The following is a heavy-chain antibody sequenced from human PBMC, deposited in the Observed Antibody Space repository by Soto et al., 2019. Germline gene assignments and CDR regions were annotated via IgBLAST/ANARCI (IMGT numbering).Heavy chain of an antibody. CDR2: ISYDGSNK. V-gene: IGHV3-30*18. J-gene: IGHJ6*02. Sequence: GGSLRLSCAASGFTFSSYGMHWVRQAPGKGLEWVAVISYDGSNKYYADSVKGRFTISRDNSKNTLYLQMNSLRAEDTAVYYCAKEFLEWSTVVYYYYYYGMDVWGQGTTVTVSS. D-gene: IGHD3-3*01. CDR3: AKEFLEWSTVVYYYYYYGMDV. CDR1: GFTFSSYG.